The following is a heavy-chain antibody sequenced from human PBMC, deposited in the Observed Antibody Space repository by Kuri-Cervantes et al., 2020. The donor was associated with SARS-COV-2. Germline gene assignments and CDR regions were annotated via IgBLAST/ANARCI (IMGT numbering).Heavy chain of an antibody. V-gene: IGHV4-4*07. Sequence: LSCTVSGGSISSYYWSWIRQPAGKGLEWIGRIYTSGSTNYNPSLKSRVTMSADTSKNQFSLKLSSVTAADTAVYYCAREEEDCSGGSCYSRWGQGTLVTVSS. D-gene: IGHD2-15*01. J-gene: IGHJ4*02. CDR1: GGSISSYY. CDR3: AREEEDCSGGSCYSR. CDR2: IYTSGST.